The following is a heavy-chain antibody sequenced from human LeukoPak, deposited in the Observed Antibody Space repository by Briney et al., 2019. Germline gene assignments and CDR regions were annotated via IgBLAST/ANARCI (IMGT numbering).Heavy chain of an antibody. CDR3: ARAGDYDSSGYYDY. CDR2: ISWDGGST. CDR1: GFTFDDYA. J-gene: IGHJ4*02. Sequence: GGSLRLSCAASGFTFDDYAMHWVRQAPGKGLEWVSLISWDGGSTYYADSVKGRFTISRDNAKNSLYLQMNSLRAEDTAVYYCARAGDYDSSGYYDYWGQGTLVTVSS. V-gene: IGHV3-43D*03. D-gene: IGHD3-22*01.